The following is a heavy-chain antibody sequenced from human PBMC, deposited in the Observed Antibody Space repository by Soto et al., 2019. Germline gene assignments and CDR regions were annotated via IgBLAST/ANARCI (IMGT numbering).Heavy chain of an antibody. V-gene: IGHV3-23*01. CDR1: GFTFSNLA. D-gene: IGHD5-18*01. CDR2: MSGSGGTA. J-gene: IGHJ5*02. Sequence: GGSLRLSCAASGFTFSNLAMSWVRQAPGKGLEWVSGMSGSGGTAYYRDSGKGRFTISRDNSKQTLYLQMNSLRAEDTALYYCARGRSVLAGYSYGYEVWFDPWGQGTLVTVSS. CDR3: ARGRSVLAGYSYGYEVWFDP.